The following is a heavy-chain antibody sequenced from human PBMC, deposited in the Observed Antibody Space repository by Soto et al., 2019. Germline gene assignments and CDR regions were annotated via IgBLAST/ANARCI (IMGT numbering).Heavy chain of an antibody. J-gene: IGHJ5*02. CDR2: INHSGST. Sequence: SETLSLTCAVYAGSFSGYYWSWIRHPPGKGREWIGEINHSGSTNYNQSLKSRVTISVDTSKNQFSLKLSSVTAADTAVYYCARESRYYYGSGSFSQTKNWFDPWGQGTLVTVSS. V-gene: IGHV4-34*01. CDR1: AGSFSGYY. CDR3: ARESRYYYGSGSFSQTKNWFDP. D-gene: IGHD3-10*01.